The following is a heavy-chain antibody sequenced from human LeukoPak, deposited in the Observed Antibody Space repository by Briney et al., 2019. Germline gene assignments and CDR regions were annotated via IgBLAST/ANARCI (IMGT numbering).Heavy chain of an antibody. CDR2: IYSGGST. Sequence: PGGSLRLSCAASGFTVSSNYMSWVRQAPGKGLEWVSVIYSGGSTYYADSVKGRFTISRDNSKNTLYLQMNSLRAEDTAVYYCARESMLRYFDSEGMDVWGQGTTVTVSS. D-gene: IGHD3-9*01. CDR1: GFTVSSNY. J-gene: IGHJ6*02. V-gene: IGHV3-53*01. CDR3: ARESMLRYFDSEGMDV.